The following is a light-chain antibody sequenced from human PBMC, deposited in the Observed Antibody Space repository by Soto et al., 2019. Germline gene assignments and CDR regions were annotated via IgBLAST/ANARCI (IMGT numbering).Light chain of an antibody. V-gene: IGKV3-11*01. Sequence: EIVLTQSPATLSLSPGERATLSCRASQSVSSYLAWYQQKPGQAPSLLIHDASNRATGIPARFSGSGSGTDFTLTISSLEPEDFAVYYCQQRSNWPFTFGGGTKVEIK. CDR1: QSVSSY. CDR3: QQRSNWPFT. CDR2: DAS. J-gene: IGKJ4*01.